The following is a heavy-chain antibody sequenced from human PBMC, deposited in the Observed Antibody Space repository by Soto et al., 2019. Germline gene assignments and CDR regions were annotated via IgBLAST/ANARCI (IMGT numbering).Heavy chain of an antibody. CDR1: GYTFTSYD. CDR3: ARERRSYCGGDCSSGWFDP. D-gene: IGHD2-21*02. J-gene: IGHJ5*02. Sequence: QVQLMQSGAEVKKPGASVKVSCKASGYTFTSYDINWVRQATGQGLEWMGWMNPNSGNTGYAQKFQGRVTMTRNTSISTAYMELSSLRSEDTAVYYCARERRSYCGGDCSSGWFDPWGQGTLVTVSS. CDR2: MNPNSGNT. V-gene: IGHV1-8*01.